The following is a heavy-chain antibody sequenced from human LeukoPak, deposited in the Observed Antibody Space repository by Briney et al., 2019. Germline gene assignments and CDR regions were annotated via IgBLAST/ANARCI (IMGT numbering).Heavy chain of an antibody. V-gene: IGHV3-23*01. CDR1: GFSFDDYG. CDR2: ISGSGAGT. D-gene: IGHD6-19*01. J-gene: IGHJ4*02. CDR3: ARDPSGSGPDFDF. Sequence: GGSLRLSCAASGFSFDDYGMSWVRQAPGKGLEWVSGISGSGAGTYYADSVRGRFTISRDKSKNTLYLQMNSLRPEDTAVYYCARDPSGSGPDFDFWGQGTLVTVSS.